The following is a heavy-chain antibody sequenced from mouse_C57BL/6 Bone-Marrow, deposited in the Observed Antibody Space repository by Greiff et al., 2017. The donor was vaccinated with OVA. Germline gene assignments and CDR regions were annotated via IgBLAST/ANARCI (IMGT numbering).Heavy chain of an antibody. CDR1: GYTFTSYW. J-gene: IGHJ3*01. CDR2: IYPGSGST. CDR3: ASGSYYGSRAPRFAY. V-gene: IGHV1-55*01. D-gene: IGHD1-1*01. Sequence: QVQLKQSGAELVKPGASVKMSCKASGYTFTSYWITWVKQRPGQGLEWIGDIYPGSGSTNYNEKFKSKATLTVDTSSSTAYMQLSSLTSEDSAVYYCASGSYYGSRAPRFAYWGQGTLVTVSA.